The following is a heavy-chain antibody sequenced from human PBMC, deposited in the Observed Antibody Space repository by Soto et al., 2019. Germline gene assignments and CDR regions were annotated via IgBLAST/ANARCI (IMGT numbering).Heavy chain of an antibody. V-gene: IGHV1-2*04. CDR1: GYTFSKSG. J-gene: IGHJ3*02. D-gene: IGHD1-1*01. CDR3: ARFGTGSDAFDI. Sequence: ASVTVSCKTSGYTFSKSGISWVRQAPGQGLEWMGWINPNSGGTNYAQKLQGWVTMTTDTSISTAYMELSRLRSDDTAVYYCARFGTGSDAFDIWGQGTMVTVSS. CDR2: INPNSGGT.